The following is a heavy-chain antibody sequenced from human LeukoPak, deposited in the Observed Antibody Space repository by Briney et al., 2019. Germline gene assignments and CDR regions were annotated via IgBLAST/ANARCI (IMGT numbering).Heavy chain of an antibody. V-gene: IGHV3-48*03. Sequence: GGSLRLSCAASGFSFSDHDMNWVRQAPGKGLEWVSFITSSGTSTYYADSVKGRFTISRDNAKNSLYLQMNSLRADDTALYYCARERANCYSDCYDSWGQGTLVTVSS. CDR3: ARERANCYSDCYDS. D-gene: IGHD2/OR15-2a*01. CDR1: GFSFSDHD. J-gene: IGHJ4*02. CDR2: ITSSGTST.